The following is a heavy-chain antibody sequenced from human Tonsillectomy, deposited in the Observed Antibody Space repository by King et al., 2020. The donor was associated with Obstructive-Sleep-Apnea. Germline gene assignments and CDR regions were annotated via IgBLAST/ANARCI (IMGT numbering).Heavy chain of an antibody. V-gene: IGHV1-18*01. D-gene: IGHD3-10*01. CDR2: ISAYNGNT. J-gene: IGHJ6*02. CDR3: TRERMKLLWFGESYYGMDV. Sequence: VQLVESGAEVKKPGASVKVSCKASGYTFTSYGISWVRQAPGQGLEWMGWISAYNGNTKYAQKIQGRVTMTTDTSTRTAYMELRSLRSDDTAVYYCTRERMKLLWFGESYYGMDVWGQGTTVTVSS. CDR1: GYTFTSYG.